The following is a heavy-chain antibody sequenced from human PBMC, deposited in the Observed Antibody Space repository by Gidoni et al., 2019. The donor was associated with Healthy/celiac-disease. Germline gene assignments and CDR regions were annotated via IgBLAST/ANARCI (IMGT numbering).Heavy chain of an antibody. V-gene: IGHV4-39*07. CDR3: ARDDSGSSWSGMDV. J-gene: IGHJ6*02. D-gene: IGHD6-13*01. Sequence: QLQLQESGPGLVKPSETLSTTCTVPGGSLSSSSYYWGWIRQPPGKGLEWIGSIFYSGSTYYNPSLKSRVTISVDTSKNQFSLKLSSVTAADTAVYYCARDDSGSSWSGMDVWGQGTTVTVSS. CDR1: GGSLSSSSYY. CDR2: IFYSGST.